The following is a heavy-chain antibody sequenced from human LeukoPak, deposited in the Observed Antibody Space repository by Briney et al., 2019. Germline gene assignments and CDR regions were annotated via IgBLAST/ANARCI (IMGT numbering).Heavy chain of an antibody. CDR1: GGTFSSYA. D-gene: IGHD6-25*01. J-gene: IGHJ6*03. CDR2: IIPIFGTA. V-gene: IGHV1-69*05. Sequence: RSSVKVSCKASGGTFSSYAISWVRQAPGQGLEWMGRIIPIFGTANYAQKFQGRVTITTDESTSTAYMELSSLRSEDTAVYYCARDRGRRPHYCYMDVWGKGTTVTVSS. CDR3: ARDRGRRPHYCYMDV.